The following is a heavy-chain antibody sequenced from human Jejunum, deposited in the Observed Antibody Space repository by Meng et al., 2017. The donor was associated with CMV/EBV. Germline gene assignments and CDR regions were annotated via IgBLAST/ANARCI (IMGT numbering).Heavy chain of an antibody. D-gene: IGHD5-12*01. CDR3: ARVPSGYRFDY. J-gene: IGHJ4*02. Sequence: CSVSGASNSNSDSYWSWIRQRPGKGLEWIGYSYYAGRTHSNPSLRSRVSISIDTSNNQYSLTLTSVTAADTAVYYCARVPSGYRFDYWGQGALVTVSS. V-gene: IGHV4-31*03. CDR1: GASNSNSDSY. CDR2: SYYAGRT.